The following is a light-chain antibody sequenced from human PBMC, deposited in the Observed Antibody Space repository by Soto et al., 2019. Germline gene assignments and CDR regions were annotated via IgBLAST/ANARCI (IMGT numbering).Light chain of an antibody. CDR1: SSNIGSNY. Sequence: QSVLTQPPSASGTPGQRVTISCSGSSSNIGSNYVYWYQQIPGTAPKLLIYRNNQRPSGVPDRFSGSKSGTSASLAISGLRSEDEADYYCAAWDDSLSGPEVFGTGTKLTVL. J-gene: IGLJ1*01. CDR3: AAWDDSLSGPEV. V-gene: IGLV1-47*01. CDR2: RNN.